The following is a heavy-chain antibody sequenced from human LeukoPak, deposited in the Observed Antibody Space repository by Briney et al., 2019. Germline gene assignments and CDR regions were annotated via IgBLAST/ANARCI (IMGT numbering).Heavy chain of an antibody. Sequence: GGSLRLSCAASGFIFNNYGLVWVRQAPGKGLEWVSAISNDGGGTAYADFVKGRFTISRDNSKNTLFLQMNSLRAEDTALYYCAKGSSGYFLDLWGQGTLVTVSS. V-gene: IGHV3-23*01. CDR2: ISNDGGGT. D-gene: IGHD3-22*01. CDR3: AKGSSGYFLDL. J-gene: IGHJ5*02. CDR1: GFIFNNYG.